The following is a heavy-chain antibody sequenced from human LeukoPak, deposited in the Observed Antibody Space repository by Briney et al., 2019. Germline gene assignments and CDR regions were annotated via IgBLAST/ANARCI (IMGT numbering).Heavy chain of an antibody. CDR2: IYTNGNT. J-gene: IGHJ6*03. Sequence: PSETLSLTCTVSGVSVSNFYWSWIRQPAGKGLEWIGRIYTNGNTNCSPSLKSRVTMSADTSKSQLPLKLTSVTAADTAVYYCARDLGGGDPSQGYHYCMDIWGKGTTVTVSS. V-gene: IGHV4-4*07. CDR3: ARDLGGGDPSQGYHYCMDI. D-gene: IGHD3-10*01. CDR1: GVSVSNFY.